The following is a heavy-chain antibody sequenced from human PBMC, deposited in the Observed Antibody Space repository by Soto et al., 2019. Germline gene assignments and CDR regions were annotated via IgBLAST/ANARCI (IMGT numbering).Heavy chain of an antibody. CDR2: ISSRGDDT. CDR1: GFSFGGYS. D-gene: IGHD6-13*01. V-gene: IGHV3-23*01. CDR3: AKDPGGQQLPRGWFDP. Sequence: PGGSLRLSCAASGFSFGGYSMSWVRQAPGKGLEWVSTISSRGDDTYYADSVRGHFTISRDNSKNSLYLDLNRLRAEDTAVYYCAKDPGGQQLPRGWFDPWGQGTLVTVSS. J-gene: IGHJ5*02.